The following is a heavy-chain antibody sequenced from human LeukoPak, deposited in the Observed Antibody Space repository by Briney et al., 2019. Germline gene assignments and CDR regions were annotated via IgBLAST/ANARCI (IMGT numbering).Heavy chain of an antibody. Sequence: SVKVSCKASGGTFSSYAISWVRQAPGQGLEWMGRIIPILGIANYAQKFQGRVTITADKSTSTAYMELSSLRSEDTAVYYCASGVTYYDFWSGYYSSGSSYYYYYGMDVWGQGTTVTVS. CDR1: GGTFSSYA. J-gene: IGHJ6*02. D-gene: IGHD3-3*01. V-gene: IGHV1-69*04. CDR3: ASGVTYYDFWSGYYSSGSSYYYYYGMDV. CDR2: IIPILGIA.